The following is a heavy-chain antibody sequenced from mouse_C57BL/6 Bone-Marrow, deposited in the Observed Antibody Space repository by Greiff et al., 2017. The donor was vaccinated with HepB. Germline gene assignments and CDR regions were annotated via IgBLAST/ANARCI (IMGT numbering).Heavy chain of an antibody. D-gene: IGHD1-1*01. CDR2: IRNKANNHAT. J-gene: IGHJ3*01. V-gene: IGHV6-6*01. CDR3: TRPITTVPAWFAY. Sequence: EVQRVESGGGLVQPGGSMKLSCAASGFTFSDAWMDWVRQSPEKGLEWVAEIRNKANNHATYYAESVKGRFTIKRDDSKSSVYLQMSSLRAEDTGIYYCTRPITTVPAWFAYWGQGTLVTVSA. CDR1: GFTFSDAW.